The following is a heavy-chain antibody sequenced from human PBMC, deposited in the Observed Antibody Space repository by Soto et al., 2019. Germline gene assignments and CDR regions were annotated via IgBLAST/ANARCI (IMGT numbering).Heavy chain of an antibody. CDR2: IYYSGTT. CDR3: AKYSGYGRLRDN. CDR1: GGSISNRNYY. Sequence: SETLSLTCTVSGGSISNRNYYWGWIRQPPGKGLEWIASIYYSGTTYYNTSLKSRVTISVDTSKNQFSLKLSSVTAADTAVYFCAKYSGYGRLRDNWARGTLVTVSS. V-gene: IGHV4-39*01. J-gene: IGHJ4*02. D-gene: IGHD5-12*01.